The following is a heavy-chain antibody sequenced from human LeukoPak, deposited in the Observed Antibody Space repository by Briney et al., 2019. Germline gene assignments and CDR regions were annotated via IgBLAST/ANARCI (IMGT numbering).Heavy chain of an antibody. Sequence: GGSLRLSCAGSGFTFNNYPISWVRQTPGKGLEWVSAITGSAGSTYYADSVKGRFTISRDNSKNTLYLQMNSLRAEDTAVYYCAREAYCGGDCYTYYYYYYGMDVWGQGTTVTVSS. CDR3: AREAYCGGDCYTYYYYYYGMDV. V-gene: IGHV3-23*01. J-gene: IGHJ6*02. CDR2: ITGSAGST. D-gene: IGHD2-21*02. CDR1: GFTFNNYP.